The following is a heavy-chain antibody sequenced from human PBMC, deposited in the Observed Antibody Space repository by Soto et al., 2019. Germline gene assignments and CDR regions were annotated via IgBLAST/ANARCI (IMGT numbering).Heavy chain of an antibody. D-gene: IGHD6-6*01. V-gene: IGHV1-2*02. CDR3: AREGIAARIPTD. J-gene: IGHJ4*02. CDR2: INPNGGGT. Sequence: QVQVVQSGAEVKKPGASVKVSCKASGYTFTGYYLHWVRQAPGQGLEWLGWINPNGGGTNYAQDFQGRITMTRDASINTAYLEVTRLRSEGTAVYYCAREGIAARIPTDWXQG. CDR1: GYTFTGYY.